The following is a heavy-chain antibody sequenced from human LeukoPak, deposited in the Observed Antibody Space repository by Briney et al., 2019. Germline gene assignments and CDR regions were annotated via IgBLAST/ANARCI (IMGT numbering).Heavy chain of an antibody. D-gene: IGHD2-2*01. CDR1: GGSISSYY. J-gene: IGHJ6*03. CDR3: ARVVRDIVVVPAAAPIYYYYYMDV. CDR2: IYYSGST. V-gene: IGHV4-59*01. Sequence: SETLSLTCTVSGGSISSYYWSWIRQPPGKGLEWIGYIYYSGSTNYNPSLKSRVTISLDTSKNQFSLKLSSVTAADTAVYYCARVVRDIVVVPAAAPIYYYYYMDVWGKGTTVTVSS.